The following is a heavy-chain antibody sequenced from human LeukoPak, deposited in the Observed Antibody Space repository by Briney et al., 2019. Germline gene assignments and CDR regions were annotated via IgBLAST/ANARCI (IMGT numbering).Heavy chain of an antibody. J-gene: IGHJ4*02. CDR2: INAGNGNT. V-gene: IGHV1-3*01. Sequence: ASVKVSCKASGYTFTSYAMHWVRQAPGQRLEWMGWINAGNGNTKYSQKFQGRVTITRDTSASTAYMELSSLRSEDTAVYYCARGRTYYGSGAGDYWGQGTLVTVSS. CDR1: GYTFTSYA. CDR3: ARGRTYYGSGAGDY. D-gene: IGHD3-10*01.